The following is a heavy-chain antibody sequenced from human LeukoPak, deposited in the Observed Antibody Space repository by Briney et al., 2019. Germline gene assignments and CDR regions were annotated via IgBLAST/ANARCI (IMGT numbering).Heavy chain of an antibody. Sequence: GSLRLSCAASGFTFSDHYMDWVRQAPGKGLEWVGRIRNKANSYTTEYAASVKGGFTISRDDSKNSLYLQMNSLKTEDTAVYYCARVLVVAGSYYFDSWGQGTLVTVSS. CDR2: IRNKANSYTT. CDR1: GFTFSDHY. CDR3: ARVLVVAGSYYFDS. V-gene: IGHV3-72*01. D-gene: IGHD3-22*01. J-gene: IGHJ4*02.